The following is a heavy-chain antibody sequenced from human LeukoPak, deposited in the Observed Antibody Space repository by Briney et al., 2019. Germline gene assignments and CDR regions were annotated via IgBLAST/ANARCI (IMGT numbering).Heavy chain of an antibody. V-gene: IGHV3-64D*09. CDR1: GFSFSSYH. D-gene: IGHD3-10*01. CDR3: MTRDTSGY. CDR2: ISSDGANI. Sequence: PGGSLRLSCSASGFSFSSYHTHWVRQAPGKGLQYVSTISSDGANIYIADSVKGRFTISRDKSKNTLYLQMRSLRAEDTAVYYCMTRDTSGYWGQGTLVTVSS. J-gene: IGHJ4*02.